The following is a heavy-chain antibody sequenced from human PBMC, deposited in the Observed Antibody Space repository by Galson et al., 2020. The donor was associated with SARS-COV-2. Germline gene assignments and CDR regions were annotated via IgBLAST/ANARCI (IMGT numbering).Heavy chain of an antibody. D-gene: IGHD3-3*01. J-gene: IGHJ6*03. CDR2: IYPGDSDT. Sequence: GESLKISYKGSGYSFTSYWIGWVRQMPGKGLEWMGIIYPGDSDTRYSPSFQGQVTISADKSLSTAYLQWSSLKASDTAMYYCARHSPFHEFWSGYYPAGYYYMDVWGKGTTVTGAS. CDR1: GYSFTSYW. CDR3: ARHSPFHEFWSGYYPAGYYYMDV. V-gene: IGHV5-51*01.